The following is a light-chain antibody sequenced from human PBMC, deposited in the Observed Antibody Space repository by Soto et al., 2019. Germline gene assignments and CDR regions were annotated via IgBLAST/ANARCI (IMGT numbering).Light chain of an antibody. CDR1: SSNIGAGFD. J-gene: IGLJ3*02. CDR2: GNS. V-gene: IGLV1-40*01. Sequence: QPVLTQPPSVSGSPGQRVTISCTGSSSNIGAGFDLHWYQQLPGTAPKLLIYGNSNRPSGVPDRFSGSKSGTSASLAITGLQAEDEADYYCQSYDSSRGGWVFGGGTKLTVL. CDR3: QSYDSSRGGWV.